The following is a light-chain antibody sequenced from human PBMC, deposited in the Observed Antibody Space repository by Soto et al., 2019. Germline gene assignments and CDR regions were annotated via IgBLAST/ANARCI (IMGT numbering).Light chain of an antibody. J-gene: IGLJ1*01. V-gene: IGLV2-23*01. CDR3: CSYAGSSTPYV. Sequence: QSVLTQPASVSRSPGQSITISCTGTSSDVGTYNLVSWYQQHPDKAPKLIIYEGSKRPSGLSNRFSGSKSGNTASLTISGLLAEDDADYYCCSYAGSSTPYVFGTGTKLTVL. CDR1: SSDVGTYNL. CDR2: EGS.